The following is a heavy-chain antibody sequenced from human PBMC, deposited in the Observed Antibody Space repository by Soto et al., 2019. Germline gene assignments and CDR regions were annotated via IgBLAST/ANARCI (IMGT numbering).Heavy chain of an antibody. CDR2: ISGSGGST. D-gene: IGHD2-2*01. V-gene: IGHV3-23*01. Sequence: PGGSLRLSCAASGFTFSSYAMSWVRQAPGKGLEWVSAISGSGGSTHYADSVKGRFTISRDNSKNTLYLQMNSLGAEDTAVYYCAKGLVRYLDYWGQGTLVTVSS. J-gene: IGHJ4*02. CDR1: GFTFSSYA. CDR3: AKGLVRYLDY.